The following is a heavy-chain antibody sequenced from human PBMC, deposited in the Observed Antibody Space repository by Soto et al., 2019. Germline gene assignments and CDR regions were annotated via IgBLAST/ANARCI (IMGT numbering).Heavy chain of an antibody. V-gene: IGHV4-59*01. CDR2: IHYSGTT. D-gene: IGHD6-13*01. J-gene: IGHJ4*02. CDR3: AAGEASSRNLAPYYLDF. Sequence: PSETLSLTCTVSGGSMRNYFWTWIRQPPGKGLEWSGYIHYSGTTSFFPSYNPSLMSRVTISEDTSKNQFSLKLLSVTTADTAVYFCAAGEASSRNLAPYYLDFWGQGTLVTVSS. CDR1: GGSMRNYF.